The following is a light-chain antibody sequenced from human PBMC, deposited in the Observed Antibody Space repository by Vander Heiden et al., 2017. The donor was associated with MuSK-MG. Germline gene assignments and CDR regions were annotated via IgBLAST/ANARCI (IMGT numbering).Light chain of an antibody. CDR1: SSEVGGYNY. CDR2: DGS. Sequence: QSALTQPASVSGSPGQSITVSCTGTSSEVGGYNYCSCHQQHPGKAPKLMIYDGSNRPAGVSNRFSGSKSGNTASLTISGLQAEDEADYYCSSYTSSSTKVFGTGTKVTVL. CDR3: SSYTSSSTKV. J-gene: IGLJ1*01. V-gene: IGLV2-14*01.